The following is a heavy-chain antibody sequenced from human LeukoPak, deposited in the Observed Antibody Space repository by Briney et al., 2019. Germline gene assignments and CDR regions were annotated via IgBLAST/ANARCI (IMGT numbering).Heavy chain of an antibody. V-gene: IGHV4-39*01. CDR2: IYYSGST. CDR3: ARLSDVDY. J-gene: IGHJ4*02. CDR1: GGSISSSSYY. Sequence: SETLSLTCTVSGGSISSSSYYWGWIRQPPGKGPEWIGSIYYSGSTYYNPSLKSRVTISVDTSKNQFSLKLSSVTAADTAVYYCARLSDVDYWGQGTLVTVSS.